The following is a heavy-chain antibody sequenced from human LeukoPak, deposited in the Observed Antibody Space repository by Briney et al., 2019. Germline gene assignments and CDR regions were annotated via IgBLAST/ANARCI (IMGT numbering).Heavy chain of an antibody. CDR3: ARVDPYYDFWSGYFASAFDI. CDR2: IYYSGST. D-gene: IGHD3-3*01. V-gene: IGHV4-61*01. J-gene: IGHJ3*02. Sequence: PSETLSLTCTVSGGSVSRGSYCWSWIRQPPGKGLEWIGYIYYSGSTNYNPSLKSRVTISVDTSKNQFSLKLSSVTAADTAVYYCARVDPYYDFWSGYFASAFDIWGQGTMVTVSS. CDR1: GGSVSRGSYC.